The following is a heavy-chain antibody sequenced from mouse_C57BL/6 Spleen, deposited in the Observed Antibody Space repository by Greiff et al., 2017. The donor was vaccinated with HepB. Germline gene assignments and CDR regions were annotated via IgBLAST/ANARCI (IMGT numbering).Heavy chain of an antibody. V-gene: IGHV10-3*01. D-gene: IGHD1-1*01. J-gene: IGHJ2*01. CDR3: VREASYYYGSSWEYFDY. CDR1: GFTFNTYA. Sequence: EVMLVESGGGLVQPKGSLKLSCAASGFTFNTYAMHWVRQAPGKGLEWVARIRSKSSNYATYYADSVKDRFTISRDDSQSMLYLQMNNLKTEDTAMYYCVREASYYYGSSWEYFDYWGQGTTLTVSS. CDR2: IRSKSSNYAT.